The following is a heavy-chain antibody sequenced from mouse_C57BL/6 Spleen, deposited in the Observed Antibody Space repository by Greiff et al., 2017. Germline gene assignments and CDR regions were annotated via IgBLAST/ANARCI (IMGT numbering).Heavy chain of an antibody. Sequence: QVQLQQSGPGLVQPSQSLSITCTVSGFSLTSYGVHWVRQSPGKGLEWLGVIWSGGSTDYNAAFISRLSISKDNSKSPVFFKMNRLQADDTAIYYCARGAYGSSYYPYCYFDVWGTGTTVTVSS. J-gene: IGHJ1*03. CDR3: ARGAYGSSYYPYCYFDV. D-gene: IGHD1-1*01. CDR2: IWSGGST. V-gene: IGHV2-2*01. CDR1: GFSLTSYG.